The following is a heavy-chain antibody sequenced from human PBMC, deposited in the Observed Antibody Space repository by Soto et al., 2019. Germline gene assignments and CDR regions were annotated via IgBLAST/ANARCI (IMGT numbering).Heavy chain of an antibody. CDR1: GFNFPTFW. CDR2: IYPDDSDT. D-gene: IGHD1-1*01. V-gene: IGHV5-51*01. J-gene: IGHJ2*01. CDR3: ARRTGLPNWYFDP. Sequence: PGESLKISCKHSGFNFPTFWIAWVRQMPGKGLEWMGTIYPDDSDTRYSPSFQGQVTISADKSIQTAYLQWGSLKASDSALYYCARRTGLPNWYFDPWGRGTLVTVS.